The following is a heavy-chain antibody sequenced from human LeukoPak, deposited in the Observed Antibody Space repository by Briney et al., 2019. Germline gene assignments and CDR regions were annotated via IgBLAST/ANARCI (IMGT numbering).Heavy chain of an antibody. CDR2: IYYSGST. CDR1: GGSISSSSYY. V-gene: IGHV4-39*07. Sequence: SETLSLTCTVSGGSISSSSYYWGWIRQPPGKGLECIGSIYYSGSTYYSPSLKSRVTISVDTSKNQFSLKLSFVTAADTAVYYCARIEYSSSCDYWGQGTLVTVSS. J-gene: IGHJ4*02. D-gene: IGHD6-6*01. CDR3: ARIEYSSSCDY.